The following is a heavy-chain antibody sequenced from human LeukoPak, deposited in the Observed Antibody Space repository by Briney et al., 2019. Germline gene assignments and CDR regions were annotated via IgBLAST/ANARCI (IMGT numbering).Heavy chain of an antibody. CDR2: INPSGGST. Sequence: ASVKVSFTASGYTFTSYYMHWVRQAPGQGLEWMGIINPSGGSTSYAQKFQGRVTMTRDTSTSTVYMELSSLRSEDTAVYYCATSVVVVAALDYWGQGTLVTVSS. CDR1: GYTFTSYY. D-gene: IGHD2-15*01. J-gene: IGHJ4*02. V-gene: IGHV1-46*01. CDR3: ATSVVVVAALDY.